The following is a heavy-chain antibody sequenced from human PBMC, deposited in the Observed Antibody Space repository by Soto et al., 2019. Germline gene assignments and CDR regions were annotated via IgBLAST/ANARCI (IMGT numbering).Heavy chain of an antibody. J-gene: IGHJ4*02. V-gene: IGHV3-33*01. CDR3: AREVGYISTSCLDY. D-gene: IGHD2-2*01. CDR2: IWYDGSNK. Sequence: QVQLVESGGGVVQPGRSLRLSCAASGFTFSSYGMHWVRQAPGKGLEWVAVIWYDGSNKYYEDFVKGRFTISRDNSENTLYLQMNILSAEDTAVYYCAREVGYISTSCLDYWGQGTLVTVSS. CDR1: GFTFSSYG.